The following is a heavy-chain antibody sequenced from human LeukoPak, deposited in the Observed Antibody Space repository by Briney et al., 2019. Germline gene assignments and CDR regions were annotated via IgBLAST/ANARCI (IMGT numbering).Heavy chain of an antibody. J-gene: IGHJ4*02. CDR3: ARDSYYYDSSGYYRYDY. CDR2: IYTSGST. D-gene: IGHD3-22*01. V-gene: IGHV4-4*07. Sequence: SETLSLTCTVSGGSISSYYWSWIRQPAGKGLEWIGRIYTSGSTNYNPSLKSRVTMSVDTSKNQFSLKLSSATAADTAVYYCARDSYYYDSSGYYRYDYWGQGTLVTVSS. CDR1: GGSISSYY.